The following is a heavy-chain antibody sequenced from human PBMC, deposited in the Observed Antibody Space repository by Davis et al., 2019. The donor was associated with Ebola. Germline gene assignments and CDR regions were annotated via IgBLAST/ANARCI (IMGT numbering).Heavy chain of an antibody. J-gene: IGHJ4*02. V-gene: IGHV3-53*05. Sequence: GESLKISCAASGFTVSSNYMSWVRQAPGKGLEWVSVIYSGGSTYYADSVKGRFTISRDNSKNTLYLQMNSLRAEDTAVYYCAKDQDSSSWGQGTLVTVSS. CDR1: GFTVSSNY. CDR3: AKDQDSSS. CDR2: IYSGGST. D-gene: IGHD2-2*01.